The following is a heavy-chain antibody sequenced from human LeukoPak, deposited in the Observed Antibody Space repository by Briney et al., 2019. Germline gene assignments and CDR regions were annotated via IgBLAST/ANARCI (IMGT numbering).Heavy chain of an antibody. CDR1: GYTFTGYY. Sequence: ASVKVSCKASGYTFTGYYMHWVRQAPGQGLEWMGWINPNSGGTNYAQKFQGRVTMTRDTSISTAYMELSRLRSDDTAVYYCARVYLGTLTPTSEFDYWGQGTLVTVSS. V-gene: IGHV1-2*02. D-gene: IGHD2-2*01. CDR3: ARVYLGTLTPTSEFDY. CDR2: INPNSGGT. J-gene: IGHJ4*02.